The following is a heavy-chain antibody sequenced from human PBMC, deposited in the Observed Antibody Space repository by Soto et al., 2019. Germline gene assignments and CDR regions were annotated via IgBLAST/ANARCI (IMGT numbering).Heavy chain of an antibody. J-gene: IGHJ4*02. CDR1: GFTFGSHW. V-gene: IGHV3-7*05. CDR3: VREPAAGAYYYDY. Sequence: EVQLVESEGGLVQPGGSLRLSCVGSGFTFGSHWMTWVRQAPGKGLEWVANIKPDGSVKYHVDSVKGRFTISRDNAKNSLYLQMNSLRAEDTAVYYCVREPAAGAYYYDYCGQGTPVTVSS. D-gene: IGHD6-13*01. CDR2: IKPDGSVK.